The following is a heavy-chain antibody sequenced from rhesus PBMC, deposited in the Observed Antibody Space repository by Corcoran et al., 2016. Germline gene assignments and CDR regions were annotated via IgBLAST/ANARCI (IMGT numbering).Heavy chain of an antibody. CDR3: ARDLGNKYDY. D-gene: IGHD4-35*01. CDR1: GGSISSSNW. Sequence: QVQLQESGPAVVKPSETLSLTCAVSGGSISSSNWGRWIRPSPGKGLEWIEGIYGSGGSTEYNPSLKSRVTISKDTSKNQFFLKLSSVTAADTAVYYCARDLGNKYDYWGQGVLVTVSS. V-gene: IGHV4-93*01. J-gene: IGHJ4*01. CDR2: IYGSGGST.